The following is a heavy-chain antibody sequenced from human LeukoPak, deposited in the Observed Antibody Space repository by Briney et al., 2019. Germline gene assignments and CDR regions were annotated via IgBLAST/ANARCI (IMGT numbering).Heavy chain of an antibody. CDR1: GYTFTGYY. J-gene: IGHJ6*02. CDR2: INPNSGGT. CDR3: ARLHSYYYYYGMDV. Sequence: ASVKVSCKASGYTFTGYYMHWVRQAPGQGLEWMGWINPNSGGTNYAQKFQGRVTMTRNTSISTAYMELSSLRSEDTAVYYCARLHSYYYYYGMDVWGQGTTVTVSS. V-gene: IGHV1-2*02.